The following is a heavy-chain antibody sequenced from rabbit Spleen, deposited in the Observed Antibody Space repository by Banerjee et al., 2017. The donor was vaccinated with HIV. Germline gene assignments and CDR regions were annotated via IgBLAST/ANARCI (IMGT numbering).Heavy chain of an antibody. D-gene: IGHD1-1*01. V-gene: IGHV1S45*01. CDR1: GFTISSSDY. CDR2: IYVGSGSA. CDR3: ARSGYVGGDYTWDL. J-gene: IGHJ6*01. Sequence: QEQLEESGGGLVQPEGSLTLTCTASGFTISSSDYMCWVRQAPGKGLEWIGCIYVGSGSARYASWAKGRFTMYKTSSTTVTLQLTTLTVADTATHFCARSGYVGGDYTWDLWGPGTLVTVS.